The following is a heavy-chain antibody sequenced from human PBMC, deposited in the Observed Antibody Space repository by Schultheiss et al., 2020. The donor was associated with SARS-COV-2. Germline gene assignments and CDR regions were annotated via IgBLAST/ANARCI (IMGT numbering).Heavy chain of an antibody. Sequence: GGSLRLSCTASAFTFSSYGMHWVRQAPGKGLEWVAVISYDGSNKYYADFVKGRLTISRDNSKNTLYLQMNSLRVEDTAVYYCVKDWGLLDGDYWGQGTLVTVSS. D-gene: IGHD3-16*01. J-gene: IGHJ4*02. CDR3: VKDWGLLDGDY. CDR2: ISYDGSNK. CDR1: AFTFSSYG. V-gene: IGHV3-30*18.